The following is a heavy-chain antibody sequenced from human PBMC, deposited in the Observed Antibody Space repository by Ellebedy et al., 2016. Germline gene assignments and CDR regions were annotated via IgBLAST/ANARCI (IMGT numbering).Heavy chain of an antibody. J-gene: IGHJ5*02. D-gene: IGHD1-1*01. Sequence: ASVKVSCKASGYTFTSYGISWVRQAPGQGLEWMGWISAYNGNTNYAQKLQGRVTMTTDTSTSTAYMELRSLRSDDTAVYYCARVHLFGWNDKGLDPWGQGTLVTVSS. V-gene: IGHV1-18*04. CDR3: ARVHLFGWNDKGLDP. CDR1: GYTFTSYG. CDR2: ISAYNGNT.